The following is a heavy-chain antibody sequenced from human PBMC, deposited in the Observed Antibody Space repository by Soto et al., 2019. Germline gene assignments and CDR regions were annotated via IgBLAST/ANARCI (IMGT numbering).Heavy chain of an antibody. CDR2: INAGLGGT. J-gene: IGHJ4*02. CDR1: GYTFTRYA. Sequence: GGSLRLSCAASGYTFTRYAIHWVRQAPGQRLEWMGWINAGLGGTKYSQEFQGRVTITRDTSASTAYMELRSLRSDDTAVYYCARAPVSYYDSSGYPPFFDYWGQGTLVTVSS. V-gene: IGHV1-3*01. D-gene: IGHD3-22*01. CDR3: ARAPVSYYDSSGYPPFFDY.